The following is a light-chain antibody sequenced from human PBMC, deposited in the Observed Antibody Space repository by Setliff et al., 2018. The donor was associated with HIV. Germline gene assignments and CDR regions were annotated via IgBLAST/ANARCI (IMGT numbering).Light chain of an antibody. CDR2: EVR. J-gene: IGLJ1*01. Sequence: QSALTQPASVSGSPGQSITISCTGTSSDVGGYNYVSWYQQHPGKAPKLIIYEVRNRPSGISNRFSGPKSGNTASLTISGLQAEDEGDYYCSSYAITNTLPFGTGTKSPS. V-gene: IGLV2-14*01. CDR3: SSYAITNTLP. CDR1: SSDVGGYNY.